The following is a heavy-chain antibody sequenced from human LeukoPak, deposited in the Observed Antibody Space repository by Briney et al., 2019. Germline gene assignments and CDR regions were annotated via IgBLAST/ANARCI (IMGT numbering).Heavy chain of an antibody. CDR1: GGSIGSGSYY. CDR2: IYTSGST. J-gene: IGHJ4*02. Sequence: SETLSLTCTVSGGSIGSGSYYWSWIRQPAGKGLEWIGRIYTSGSTNYNPSLKSRVTISVDTSKNQFSLKLSSVTAADTAVYYCARAPYCSGGSCHGADFDYWGQGTLVTVSS. D-gene: IGHD2-15*01. V-gene: IGHV4-61*02. CDR3: ARAPYCSGGSCHGADFDY.